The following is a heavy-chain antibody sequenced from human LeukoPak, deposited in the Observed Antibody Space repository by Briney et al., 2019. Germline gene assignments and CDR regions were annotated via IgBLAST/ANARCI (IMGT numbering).Heavy chain of an antibody. Sequence: PSETLSLTCIVSGGSISSIRYYWSWIRQPAGKGLEWIGRIYTGGSTNYNPSLKSRVTTSLDTSKNQFSLKLSSVTAADTAVYYCARDDSTGSHQGCFDYWGQGTLVTVSS. J-gene: IGHJ4*02. V-gene: IGHV4-61*02. D-gene: IGHD2-8*02. CDR2: IYTGGST. CDR3: ARDDSTGSHQGCFDY. CDR1: GGSISSIRYY.